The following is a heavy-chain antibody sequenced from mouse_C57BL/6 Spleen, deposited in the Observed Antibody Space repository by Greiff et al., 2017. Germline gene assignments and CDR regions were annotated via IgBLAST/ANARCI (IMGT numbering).Heavy chain of an antibody. CDR2: IDPEDGET. CDR1: GFNIKDYY. CDR3: ARPDGYYCDY. V-gene: IGHV14-2*01. Sequence: VQLQQSGAELVKPGASVKLSCTASGFNIKDYYMHWVKQRTEQGLEWIGRIDPEDGETKYAPKFPGKATITADTSSNTAYLQLSSLTSEDTAVYYCARPDGYYCDYWGQGTTLTVSS. D-gene: IGHD2-3*01. J-gene: IGHJ2*01.